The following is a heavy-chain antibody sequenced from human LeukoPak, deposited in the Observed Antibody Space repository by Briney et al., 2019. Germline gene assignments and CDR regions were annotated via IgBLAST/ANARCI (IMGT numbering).Heavy chain of an antibody. V-gene: IGHV4-61*01. CDR2: IYYSGST. Sequence: SETLSLTCTVSGGSVSSGSYYWSWIRQPPGKGLEWIGCIYYSGSTNYNPSLKSRVTISVDTSKNQFSLKLSSVTAADTAVYYCARDARGYSYGYDYWGQGTLVTVSS. CDR3: ARDARGYSYGYDY. J-gene: IGHJ4*02. D-gene: IGHD5-18*01. CDR1: GGSVSSGSYY.